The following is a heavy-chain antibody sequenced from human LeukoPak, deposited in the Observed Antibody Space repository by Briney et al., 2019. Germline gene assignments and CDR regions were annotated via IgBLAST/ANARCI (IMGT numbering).Heavy chain of an antibody. D-gene: IGHD1-26*01. CDR2: IHTSGSS. J-gene: IGHJ4*02. CDR1: GGSISRNF. V-gene: IGHV4-4*07. CDR3: ARGGGGSYPPAYFDY. Sequence: SETLSLTCTVSGGSISRNFWSWIRQPAGKGLEWIGRIHTSGSSNYNPSLKSRVTMSVDTSKNQFSLKLTSVTAADTAVYYCARGGGGSYPPAYFDYWGQGTLVTVSS.